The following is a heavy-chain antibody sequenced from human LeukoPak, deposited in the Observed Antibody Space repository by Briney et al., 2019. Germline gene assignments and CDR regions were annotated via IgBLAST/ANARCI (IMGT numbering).Heavy chain of an antibody. CDR3: ASLQGWAGTQDNWFDP. J-gene: IGHJ5*02. D-gene: IGHD1-1*01. Sequence: SETLSLTCTVSGGSVSSGSYYWSWIRQPPGKGLEWIGYIYYSGSTNYNPSLESRVTISVDTSKNQFSLKLSSVTAADTAVYYCASLQGWAGTQDNWFDPWGQGTLVTVSS. CDR1: GGSVSSGSYY. CDR2: IYYSGST. V-gene: IGHV4-61*01.